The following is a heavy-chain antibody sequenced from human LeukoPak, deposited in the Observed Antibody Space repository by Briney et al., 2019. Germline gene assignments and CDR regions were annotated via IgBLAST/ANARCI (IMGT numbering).Heavy chain of an antibody. J-gene: IGHJ4*02. V-gene: IGHV3-48*01. CDR3: ARGTGELALGY. D-gene: IGHD7-27*01. Sequence: GGSLRLSCAASGFTFSGYSMNWVRQAPGKGLEWVSYISSSSSNIYYADSVKGRFTISRDNAKNSLYLQMNSLRAEDTAVYYCARGTGELALGYWGQGTLVTVSS. CDR1: GFTFSGYS. CDR2: ISSSSSNI.